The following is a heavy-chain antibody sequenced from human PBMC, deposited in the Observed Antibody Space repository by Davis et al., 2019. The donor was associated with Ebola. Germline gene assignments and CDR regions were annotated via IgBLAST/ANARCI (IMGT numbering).Heavy chain of an antibody. CDR2: TYFMSKWSN. CDR3: ARDPGSERRGMDV. Sequence: SQTLSLTCAISGDSVPSDSATWNWIRQSPSRGLEWLGRTYFMSKWSNDYAVSVKSRITINPDTSGNQFSLQLNSVTPEDTAVYYCARDPGSERRGMDVWGKGTTVTVSS. CDR1: GDSVPSDSAT. D-gene: IGHD3-10*01. V-gene: IGHV6-1*01. J-gene: IGHJ6*04.